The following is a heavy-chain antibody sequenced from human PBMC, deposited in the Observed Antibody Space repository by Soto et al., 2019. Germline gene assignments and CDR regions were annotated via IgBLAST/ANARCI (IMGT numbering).Heavy chain of an antibody. Sequence: ASVKVSCKASGYTFTGYYMHWVRQAPGQGLEWMGWINPNLGGANYAQKFQGWVTITTDKSTSTAYMELSSLRSEDTAVYYCARDRYGDNTFDYWGQGTLVTVSS. CDR1: GYTFTGYY. J-gene: IGHJ4*02. CDR3: ARDRYGDNTFDY. CDR2: INPNLGGA. V-gene: IGHV1-2*04. D-gene: IGHD4-17*01.